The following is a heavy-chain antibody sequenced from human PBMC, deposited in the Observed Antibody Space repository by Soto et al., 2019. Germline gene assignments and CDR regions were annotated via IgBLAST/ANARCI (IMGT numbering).Heavy chain of an antibody. Sequence: GGSLRLSCAGSGFRFSNSWMSWVRQAPGKGLEWVASITRDGYNKYYADSVKGRFTISRDNSRDTLSLQMTALTIEDSSVYYCTKSSGGSSSVGMDYWGQGTRVTV. CDR2: ITRDGYNK. J-gene: IGHJ4*02. CDR3: TKSSGGSSSVGMDY. V-gene: IGHV3-30*02. D-gene: IGHD6-6*01. CDR1: GFRFSNSW.